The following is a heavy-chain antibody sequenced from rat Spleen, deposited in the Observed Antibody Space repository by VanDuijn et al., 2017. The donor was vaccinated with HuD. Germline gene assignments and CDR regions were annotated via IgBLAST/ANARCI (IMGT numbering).Heavy chain of an antibody. D-gene: IGHD1-2*01. CDR1: GFTFNNYW. Sequence: EVQLVESGGGLVQPGRSLKLSCVASGFTFNNYWMTWIRQAPGKGLEWVASITNTGGNTYYRDSVKGRFTISRDNAKSTLYLQMDSLRSEDTATYYCAREKIAATLFDYWGQGVMVTVSS. V-gene: IGHV5-31*01. CDR3: AREKIAATLFDY. CDR2: ITNTGGNT. J-gene: IGHJ2*01.